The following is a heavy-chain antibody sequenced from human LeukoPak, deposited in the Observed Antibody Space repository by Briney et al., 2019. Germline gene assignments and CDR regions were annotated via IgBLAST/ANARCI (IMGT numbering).Heavy chain of an antibody. D-gene: IGHD3-10*01. CDR3: ARGGLGRFGGQTDY. Sequence: GGSLRLSCAASGFTFSSYSMNWVRQAPGKGLEWVSSISSSSSYIYYADSVKGRFTISRDNAKNSLYLQMNSLRAEDTAVYYCARGGLGRFGGQTDYWGQGTLVTVSS. J-gene: IGHJ4*02. V-gene: IGHV3-21*01. CDR2: ISSSSSYI. CDR1: GFTFSSYS.